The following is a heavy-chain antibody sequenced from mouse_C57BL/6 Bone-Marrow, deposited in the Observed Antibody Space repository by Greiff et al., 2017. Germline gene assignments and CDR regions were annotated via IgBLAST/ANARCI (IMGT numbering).Heavy chain of an antibody. CDR1: GFTFSDYY. CDR2: ISNGGGST. Sequence: EVKLMESGGGLVQPGGSLKLSCAASGFTFSDYYMYWVRQTPEKRLEWVAYISNGGGSTYYPDTVKGRFTISRDNAKNTLYLQMSRLKSEDTAMYYCARHHSYYYGSPYWYFDVWGTGTTVTVSS. V-gene: IGHV5-12*01. CDR3: ARHHSYYYGSPYWYFDV. D-gene: IGHD1-1*01. J-gene: IGHJ1*03.